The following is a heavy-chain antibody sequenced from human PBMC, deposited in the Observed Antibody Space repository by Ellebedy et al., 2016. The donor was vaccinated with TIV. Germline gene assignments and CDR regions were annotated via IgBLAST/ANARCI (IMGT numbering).Heavy chain of an antibody. J-gene: IGHJ4*02. CDR2: INPKSGDT. CDR1: GYTFTDYY. D-gene: IGHD3-10*01. Sequence: AASVKVSCKPSGYTFTDYYIHWVRQAPGQGLEWMGWINPKSGDTNYAQKFQGRVTMTRDTSASTAYMDLRRLTSDDTSVYFCARLPRGYWGQGTLVTVSS. V-gene: IGHV1-2*02. CDR3: ARLPRGY.